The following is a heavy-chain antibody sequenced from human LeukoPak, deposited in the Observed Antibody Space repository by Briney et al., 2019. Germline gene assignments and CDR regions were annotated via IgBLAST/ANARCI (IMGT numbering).Heavy chain of an antibody. Sequence: PSETLSLTSAVYGGSFSGYYWSWIRQPPGKGLEWTGEINHSGSTNYNPSLKSRVTISVDTSKNQFSLKLSSVTAADTAVYYCARGQTVTLSFDYWGQGTLVTVSS. V-gene: IGHV4-34*01. D-gene: IGHD4-11*01. CDR3: ARGQTVTLSFDY. J-gene: IGHJ4*02. CDR2: INHSGST. CDR1: GGSFSGYY.